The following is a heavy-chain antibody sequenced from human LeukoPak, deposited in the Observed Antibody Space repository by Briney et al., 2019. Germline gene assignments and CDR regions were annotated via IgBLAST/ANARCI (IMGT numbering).Heavy chain of an antibody. J-gene: IGHJ4*02. CDR2: INHSGST. V-gene: IGHV4-34*01. D-gene: IGHD3-10*01. Sequence: SETLSLTCAVYGVSFSGYYWSWIRQPPGKGLEWIGEINHSGSTDYNPSLKSRVTISVDTSKNQVSLRLSSVTAADTAVYYCARGKIWSPVYFSYWGQGILVTVSS. CDR3: ARGKIWSPVYFSY. CDR1: GVSFSGYY.